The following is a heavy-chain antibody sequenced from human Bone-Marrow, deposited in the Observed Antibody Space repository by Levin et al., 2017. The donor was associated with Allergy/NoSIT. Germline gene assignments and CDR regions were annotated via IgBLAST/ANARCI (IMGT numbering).Heavy chain of an antibody. Sequence: ETLSLTCAASGFTFSSYAMSWVRQAPGKGLEWVSAISGSGGSTYYADSVKGRFTISRDNSKNTLYLQMNSLRAEDPAVYYCAKEMIYYGSGIFQHWGQGTLVTVSS. CDR1: GFTFSSYA. V-gene: IGHV3-23*01. CDR3: AKEMIYYGSGIFQH. D-gene: IGHD3-10*01. J-gene: IGHJ1*01. CDR2: ISGSGGST.